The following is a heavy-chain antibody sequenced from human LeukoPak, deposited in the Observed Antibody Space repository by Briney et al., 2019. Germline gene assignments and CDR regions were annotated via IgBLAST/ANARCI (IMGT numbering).Heavy chain of an antibody. Sequence: ASVKVSCKASGYTFTGYYMHWVRQAPGQGLEWMGWINPNSGGTNYARKFQGRVTMTRDTSISTAYMELGRLRSDDTAVYYCARDRGVDYCSGGSCSHYYYMDVWGKGTTVTISS. CDR3: ARDRGVDYCSGGSCSHYYYMDV. D-gene: IGHD2-15*01. V-gene: IGHV1-2*02. CDR2: INPNSGGT. J-gene: IGHJ6*03. CDR1: GYTFTGYY.